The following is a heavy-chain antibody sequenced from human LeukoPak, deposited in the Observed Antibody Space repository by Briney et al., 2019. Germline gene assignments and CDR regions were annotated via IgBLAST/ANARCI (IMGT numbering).Heavy chain of an antibody. J-gene: IGHJ4*02. CDR1: GHTFTSYY. D-gene: IGHD3-22*01. V-gene: IGHV1-46*01. CDR2: INPSGGST. CDR3: ARGGDYDSSGYSNFDY. Sequence: GASVKVSCKASGHTFTSYYMHWVRQAPGQGLEWMGIINPSGGSTSYAQKFQGRVTMTRDTSTSTVYMELSSLRSEDTAVYYCARGGDYDSSGYSNFDYWGQGTLVTVSS.